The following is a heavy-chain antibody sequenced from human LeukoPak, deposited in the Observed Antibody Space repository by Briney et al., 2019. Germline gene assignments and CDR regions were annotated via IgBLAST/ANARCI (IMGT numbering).Heavy chain of an antibody. Sequence: SETLSLTCTVSGYSINSGYFWGWVRQPPGKGPEWIGSIFHTGDVYYNPSLRSRVTVSVDTSRNQVSLKVTSVTAADTALYYCARVVAATSIDSWGQGILVTVSS. CDR3: ARVVAATSIDS. V-gene: IGHV4-38-2*02. CDR2: IFHTGDV. CDR1: GYSINSGYF. J-gene: IGHJ4*02. D-gene: IGHD2-15*01.